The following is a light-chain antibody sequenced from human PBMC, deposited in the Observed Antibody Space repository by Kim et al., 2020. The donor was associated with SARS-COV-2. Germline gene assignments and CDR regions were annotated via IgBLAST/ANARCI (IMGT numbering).Light chain of an antibody. V-gene: IGLV2-14*03. J-gene: IGLJ1*01. CDR1: SSDVGGYNY. Sequence: QSALTQPASVSGSPGQSITLSCTGTSSDVGGYNYVSWYQQHPGKAPKLMIYDVSYRPSGVSNRFSGSKSGNTASLTISGLQPEDEADYYCISYATSGTYVFGTGTQVTVL. CDR3: ISYATSGTYV. CDR2: DVS.